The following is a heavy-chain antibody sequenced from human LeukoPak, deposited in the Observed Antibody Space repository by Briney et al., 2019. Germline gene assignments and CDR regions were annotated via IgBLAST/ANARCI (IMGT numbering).Heavy chain of an antibody. CDR3: PPLAYISN. D-gene: IGHD3-3*02. Sequence: PGGSLRLSCEVSGFTFSSRWMHWVRQVPGKGLVWVAVVKTDGTTSYADSVKGRFTASRDNAKSTLYLQMRSLRVEDTAVYYCPPLAYISNWGQGTLVAVSS. CDR2: VKTDGTT. J-gene: IGHJ4*02. V-gene: IGHV3-74*01. CDR1: GFTFSSRW.